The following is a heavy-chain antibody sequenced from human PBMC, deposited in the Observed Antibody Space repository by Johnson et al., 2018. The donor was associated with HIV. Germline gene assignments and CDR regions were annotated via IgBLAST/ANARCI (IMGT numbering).Heavy chain of an antibody. J-gene: IGHJ3*02. CDR3: AKDCGRWLQSDALDI. CDR2: ISYDGSNK. V-gene: IGHV3-30*04. Sequence: QEKLVESGGGVVQPGRSLRLSCAASGFTFSSYAMHWVRQAPGKGLEWVAVISYDGSNKYYADSVKGRFTISRDNSKNTLYLQMNSLRAEDTAVYYCAKDCGRWLQSDALDIWGQGTMVTVSS. CDR1: GFTFSSYA. D-gene: IGHD5-24*01.